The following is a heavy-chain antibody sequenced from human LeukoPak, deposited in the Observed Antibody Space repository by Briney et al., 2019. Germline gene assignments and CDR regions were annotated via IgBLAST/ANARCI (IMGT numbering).Heavy chain of an antibody. V-gene: IGHV1-69*04. CDR3: ARDLEGVDTVDC. D-gene: IGHD5-18*01. Sequence: ASVKVSCKASGGTFSSYAISWVRQAPGQGLEWMGRIIPILGIANYAQKFQGRVTITADKSTSTAYMELSSLRSEDTAVYYCARDLEGVDTVDCWGQGTLVTVSS. CDR1: GGTFSSYA. J-gene: IGHJ4*02. CDR2: IIPILGIA.